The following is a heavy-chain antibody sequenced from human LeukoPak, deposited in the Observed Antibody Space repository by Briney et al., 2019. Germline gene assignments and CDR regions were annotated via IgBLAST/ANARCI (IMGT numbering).Heavy chain of an antibody. D-gene: IGHD2-15*01. Sequence: GGSLRLSCEASGFTFSRSAVHWVRQSSGKGLEWVGHIDKKDNLYATAYAESVKGRFTISRDDSKDTAFLHMDSLKTEDTALYYCTRDRGTYNWFDLWGQGTLVTVSS. CDR1: GFTFSRSA. V-gene: IGHV3-73*01. J-gene: IGHJ5*02. CDR3: TRDRGTYNWFDL. CDR2: IDKKDNLYAT.